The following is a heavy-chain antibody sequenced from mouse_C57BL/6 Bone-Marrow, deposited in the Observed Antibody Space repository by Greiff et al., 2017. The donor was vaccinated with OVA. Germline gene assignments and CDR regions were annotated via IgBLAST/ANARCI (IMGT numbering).Heavy chain of an antibody. J-gene: IGHJ3*01. CDR3: ARNPAYYYGISPFAY. CDR2: IWWDDDK. CDR1: GFSLSTFGMG. V-gene: IGHV8-8*01. D-gene: IGHD1-1*01. Sequence: QVTLKVSGPGILQPSQTLSLTCSFSGFSLSTFGMGVGWLRQPSGKGLEWLAHIWWDDDKYYNPALKSRLTISKDTSKNQVFLKIANVDTADTATYYCARNPAYYYGISPFAYWGQGTLVTVSA.